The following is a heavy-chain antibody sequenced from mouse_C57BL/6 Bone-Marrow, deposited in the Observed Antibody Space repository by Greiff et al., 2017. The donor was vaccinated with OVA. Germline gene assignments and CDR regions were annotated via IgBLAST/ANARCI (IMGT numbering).Heavy chain of an antibody. Sequence: EVQRVESGPELVKPGASVKIPCKASGYTFTDYNMDWVKQSHGKSLEWIGDINPNNGGTIYNQKFKGKATLTVDKSSSTAYMELRSLTSEDTAVYYCARSQIYYDYDGDWYFDVWGTGTTVTVSS. D-gene: IGHD2-4*01. J-gene: IGHJ1*03. CDR3: ARSQIYYDYDGDWYFDV. V-gene: IGHV1-18*01. CDR2: INPNNGGT. CDR1: GYTFTDYN.